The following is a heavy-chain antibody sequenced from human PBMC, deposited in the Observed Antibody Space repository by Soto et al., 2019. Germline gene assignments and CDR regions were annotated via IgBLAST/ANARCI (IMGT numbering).Heavy chain of an antibody. Sequence: SETLSLTCTVSGGSISSGGYYWSWIRQHPGKGLEWIGYIYYSGSIYYNPSLKSRVTISVDTSKNQFSLKLSSVTAADTAVYYCARSLANWGNNWFDPWGQGTLVTVSS. V-gene: IGHV4-31*03. D-gene: IGHD7-27*01. CDR3: ARSLANWGNNWFDP. CDR2: IYYSGSI. J-gene: IGHJ5*02. CDR1: GGSISSGGYY.